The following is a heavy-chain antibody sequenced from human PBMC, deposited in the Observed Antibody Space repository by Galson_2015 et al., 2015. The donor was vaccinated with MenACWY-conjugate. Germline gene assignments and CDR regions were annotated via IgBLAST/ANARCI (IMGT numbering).Heavy chain of an antibody. CDR2: INSDVVST. CDR3: VALSGSSLGDY. CDR1: GFNFNIYW. D-gene: IGHD1-26*01. Sequence: SLRLSCAASGFNFNIYWTHWVRQAPGKGLMWVSHINSDVVSTSYADSVKGRFSISRDNAKSTLYLQMNNLRAEDTAVYYCVALSGSSLGDYWGQGTLVTVSS. J-gene: IGHJ4*02. V-gene: IGHV3-74*01.